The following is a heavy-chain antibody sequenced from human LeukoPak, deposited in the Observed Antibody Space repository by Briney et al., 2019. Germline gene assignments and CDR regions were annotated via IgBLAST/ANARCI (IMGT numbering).Heavy chain of an antibody. D-gene: IGHD3-10*01. Sequence: GGSPRLSCAASGFTFSTSEMNWVRQAPGKGLEWVSYISGSSSTIYYADSVKGRFTISRDNSKNTLYLQMNSLRAEDTAVYYCARDYYGSGSTEPPPWFDPWGQGTLVTVSS. J-gene: IGHJ5*02. CDR3: ARDYYGSGSTEPPPWFDP. V-gene: IGHV3-48*01. CDR1: GFTFSTSE. CDR2: ISGSSSTI.